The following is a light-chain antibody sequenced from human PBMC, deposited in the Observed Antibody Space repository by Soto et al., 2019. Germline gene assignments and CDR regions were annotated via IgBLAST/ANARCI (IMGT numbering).Light chain of an antibody. J-gene: IGKJ1*01. V-gene: IGKV3-15*01. CDR3: QQYNKWWT. CDR1: QSVSSN. Sequence: EIVMTQSPATLSVSPGERATLSCRASQSVSSNLAWYQQKPGQAPRLLIYVASTRATGIPARFSGSGSGTDFTLTISSLQSEDFAVYYCQQYNKWWTFGQGTKVEIK. CDR2: VAS.